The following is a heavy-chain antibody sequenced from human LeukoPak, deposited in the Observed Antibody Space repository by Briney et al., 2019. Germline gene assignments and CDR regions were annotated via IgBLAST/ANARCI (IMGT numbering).Heavy chain of an antibody. CDR3: ARGSRWLHFSSGAFDI. CDR2: INPNSGGT. J-gene: IGHJ3*02. Sequence: GASVKVSCKASGYTFTGYYMHWVRQAPGQGLEWMGRINPNSGGTNYAQKFQGRVTMTRDTSISTAYMELSRLRSDDTAVYYCARGSRWLHFSSGAFDIWGQGTMVTVSS. V-gene: IGHV1-2*06. D-gene: IGHD5-24*01. CDR1: GYTFTGYY.